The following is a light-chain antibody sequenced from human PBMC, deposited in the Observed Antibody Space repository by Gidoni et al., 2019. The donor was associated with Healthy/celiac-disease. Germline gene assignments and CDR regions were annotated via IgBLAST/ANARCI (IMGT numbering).Light chain of an antibody. CDR1: QSVSSSY. J-gene: IGKJ4*01. V-gene: IGKV3-20*01. CDR2: GAS. CDR3: QQYGSSPKA. Sequence: EIVLTQSPGTLSLSPGERATLSCRASQSVSSSYLAWYQQKPGQAPRLLIDGASSRATGIPDRFSGSWSGTDFTLTISRLEPEDFAVYYCQQYGSSPKAFGGGTKVEIK.